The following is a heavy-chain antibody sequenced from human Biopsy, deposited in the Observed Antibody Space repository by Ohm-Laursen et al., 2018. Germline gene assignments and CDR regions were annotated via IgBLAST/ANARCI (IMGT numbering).Heavy chain of an antibody. CDR2: INPIGSTT. CDR3: VRNTGWYGDLYYFDY. CDR1: GYIFTSYY. V-gene: IGHV1-46*01. Sequence: ASLMVSCNASGYIFTSYYIHWVRQAPGHGLEWMGMINPIGSTTSYPQIFQGRVTMTRDTSKSTVYMELSSLRSADTAVYFCVRNTGWYGDLYYFDYWGQGTLVTVSS. D-gene: IGHD6-19*01. J-gene: IGHJ4*02.